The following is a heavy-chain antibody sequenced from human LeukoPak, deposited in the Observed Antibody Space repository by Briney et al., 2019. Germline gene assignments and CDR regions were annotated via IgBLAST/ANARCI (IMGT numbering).Heavy chain of an antibody. V-gene: IGHV4-4*07. J-gene: IGHJ4*02. CDR1: GGSIRSYY. CDR3: ARGRWSGSYYLLGAYYFDY. CDR2: IYTSGST. D-gene: IGHD1-26*01. Sequence: SETLSLTCNVSGGSIRSYYWSWIRQPAGKGLEWIGRIYTSGSTNYNPSLKSRVTISVDTSKNQFSLKLSSVTAADTAVYYCARGRWSGSYYLLGAYYFDYWGQGTLVTVSS.